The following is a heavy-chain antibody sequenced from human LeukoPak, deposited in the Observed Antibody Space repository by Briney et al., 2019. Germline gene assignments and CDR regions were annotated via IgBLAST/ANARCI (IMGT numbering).Heavy chain of an antibody. D-gene: IGHD3-22*01. CDR1: GGSFSGYY. CDR3: ARAGGDYYDSSGYDY. CDR2: INHSGST. V-gene: IGHV4-34*01. Sequence: SETLSLTCAVYGGSFSGYYWSWIRQPPGKGLEWIGEINHSGSTNYNPSLKSRVTISVDTSKNQFSLKLSSVTTADTAVYYCARAGGDYYDSSGYDYWGQGTLVTVSS. J-gene: IGHJ4*02.